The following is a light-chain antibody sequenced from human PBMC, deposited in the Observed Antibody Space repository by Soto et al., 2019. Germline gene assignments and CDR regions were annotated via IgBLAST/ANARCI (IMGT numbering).Light chain of an antibody. CDR2: GAS. J-gene: IGKJ4*01. CDR3: QQYNYWPTPT. V-gene: IGKV3-15*01. Sequence: DMLMRQSPGVLSVSPGETCTLSFSACQSVSSSYLAWYQQKPGQAPRLLIYGASTRATGVPARFSGSGSGTEFTLTTSSLQSEDFAVYYCQQYNYWPTPTFGGGTKVDIK. CDR1: QSVSSSY.